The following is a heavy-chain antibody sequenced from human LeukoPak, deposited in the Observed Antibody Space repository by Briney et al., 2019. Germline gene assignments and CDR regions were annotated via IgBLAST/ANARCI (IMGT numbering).Heavy chain of an antibody. J-gene: IGHJ4*02. CDR1: GYIFTNYH. D-gene: IGHD4-17*01. Sequence: ASVKVSCKASGYIFTNYHMHWVRQAPGQGLEWMGIINPSGGSTNYAQKFQGRVTVTRDMSTSTVYMELSSLISEDTAVYYCGKYGHSPYFDDWGQGTLVTVSS. CDR3: GKYGHSPYFDD. CDR2: INPSGGST. V-gene: IGHV1-46*01.